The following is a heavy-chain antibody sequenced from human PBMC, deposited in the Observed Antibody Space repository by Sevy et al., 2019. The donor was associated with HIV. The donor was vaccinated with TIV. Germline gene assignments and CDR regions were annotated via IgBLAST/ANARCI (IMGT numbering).Heavy chain of an antibody. CDR2: INHSGST. V-gene: IGHV4-34*01. D-gene: IGHD2-2*01. CDR3: ARGHHIVVGPAAIGGSREYYYYYYGMDV. CDR1: GGSFSGYY. Sequence: SETLSLTCAVYGGSFSGYYWSWIRQPPGKGLEWIGEINHSGSTNYNPSLKSRVTISVDTSKNQFSLKLSSVTAADTAVYYCARGHHIVVGPAAIGGSREYYYYYYGMDVWGQGTTVTVSS. J-gene: IGHJ6*02.